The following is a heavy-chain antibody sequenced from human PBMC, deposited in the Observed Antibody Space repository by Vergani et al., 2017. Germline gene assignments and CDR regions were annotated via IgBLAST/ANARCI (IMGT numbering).Heavy chain of an antibody. J-gene: IGHJ6*02. CDR3: ARRGPPPLYYGMDV. CDR2: ISSSSSYI. V-gene: IGHV3-21*01. CDR1: GFTFSSYG. Sequence: VQLVESGGGVVQPGRSLRLSCAASGFTFSSYGMHWVRQAPGKGLEWVSSISSSSSYIYYADSVKGRFTISRDNAKNSLYLQMNSLRAEDTAVYYCARRGPPPLYYGMDVWGQGTTVTVSS. D-gene: IGHD3-16*01.